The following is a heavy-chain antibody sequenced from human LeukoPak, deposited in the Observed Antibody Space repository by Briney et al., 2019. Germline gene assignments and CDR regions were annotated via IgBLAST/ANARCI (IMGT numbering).Heavy chain of an antibody. CDR3: AKAPGDILTGYPDY. J-gene: IGHJ4*02. V-gene: IGHV3-9*01. CDR2: ISWNSGSI. D-gene: IGHD3-9*01. Sequence: GRSLRLSCAASGFTFDDYAMHWVRQAPGKGLEWVSGISWNSGSIGYADSVKGRFTISRDNAKNSLYLQMNSLRAEDTALYYCAKAPGDILTGYPDYWGQGTLVTVSS. CDR1: GFTFDDYA.